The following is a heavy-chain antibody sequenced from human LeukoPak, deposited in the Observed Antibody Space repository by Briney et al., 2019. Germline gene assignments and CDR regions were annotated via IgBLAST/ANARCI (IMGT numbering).Heavy chain of an antibody. Sequence: GGSLRLSCTVSGFNFGDFAMSWVRQAPGKGLEWLGFIRSTIYGGTTDYAASVKGRFTISRDDSKSVAYLQMNSLKTEDTAMYYCTRDYPASFDVWGQGTLVTVSS. CDR2: IRSTIYGGTT. V-gene: IGHV3-49*04. CDR3: TRDYPASFDV. J-gene: IGHJ3*01. CDR1: GFNFGDFA.